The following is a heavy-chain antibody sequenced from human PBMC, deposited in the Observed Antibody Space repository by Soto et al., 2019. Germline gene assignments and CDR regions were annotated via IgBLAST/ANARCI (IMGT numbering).Heavy chain of an antibody. CDR1: GDSVSSDSYY. J-gene: IGHJ4*02. CDR2: MFYSGNT. D-gene: IGHD3-16*01. V-gene: IGHV4-39*01. Sequence: QLQVQESGPGLVKPSETLSLTCTVSGDSVSSDSYYWAWIRQPPGQGLEWIGSMFYSGNTYYNPSLMSRVTISVDTSENQCSLKLTSVTAADTAIYYCARGTLGLATLKIPEYWGQGSLVTVSS. CDR3: ARGTLGLATLKIPEY.